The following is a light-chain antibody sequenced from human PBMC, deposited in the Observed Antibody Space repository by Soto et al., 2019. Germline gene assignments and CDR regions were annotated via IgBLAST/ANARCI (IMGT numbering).Light chain of an antibody. Sequence: QSALTQPASVSGSPGQSITISCTGTSSDVGGYNYVSWYQQHPGKAPKLMIYEANKRPSGVSDRFSGSRSGTTASLTISALQAEDEADYSCYSFAGGATFVFGGGTKVTVL. CDR1: SSDVGGYNY. CDR3: YSFAGGATFV. J-gene: IGLJ2*01. V-gene: IGLV2-23*02. CDR2: EAN.